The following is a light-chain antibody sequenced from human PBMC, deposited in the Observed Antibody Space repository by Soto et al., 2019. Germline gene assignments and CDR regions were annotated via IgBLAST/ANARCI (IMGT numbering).Light chain of an antibody. CDR2: GAS. V-gene: IGKV3D-20*02. CDR3: QQRSNWPPIT. Sequence: EIVLTQSPGTLSLSPGERATLSCRASQSVSSSYLAWYQQKPGQAPRLLIYGASSRATGIPDRFSGSGSGTDFTLTISGLEPEDFAVYYCQQRSNWPPITFGQGTRLEIK. CDR1: QSVSSSY. J-gene: IGKJ5*01.